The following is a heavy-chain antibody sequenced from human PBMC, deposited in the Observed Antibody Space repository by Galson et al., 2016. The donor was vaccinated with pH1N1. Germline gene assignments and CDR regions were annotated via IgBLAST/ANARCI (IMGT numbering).Heavy chain of an antibody. Sequence: SLRLSCAASGFTFRSYGMNWVRQAPGKGLEWVSAISIGGGSTFDRDSVKGRFTISRDDSKSALYLQMNSLRAEDTAVYYCAKRTYCSDGSCAMDYWGQGTLVTVSS. V-gene: IGHV3-23*01. D-gene: IGHD2-15*01. CDR3: AKRTYCSDGSCAMDY. CDR2: ISIGGGST. CDR1: GFTFRSYG. J-gene: IGHJ4*02.